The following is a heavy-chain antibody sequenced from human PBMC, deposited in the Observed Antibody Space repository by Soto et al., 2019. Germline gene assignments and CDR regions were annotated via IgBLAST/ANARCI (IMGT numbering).Heavy chain of an antibody. D-gene: IGHD5-18*01. CDR2: IYSGGST. CDR3: ARDPGGYSYGFDY. V-gene: IGHV3-53*01. J-gene: IGHJ4*02. CDR1: GFTVSSNY. Sequence: EVQLVESGGGLIQPGGSLRLSCAASGFTVSSNYMSWVRQAPGKGLEWVSVIYSGGSTYYADSVKGRFTISRDNSKNTLYLKMNSLRAEDTAVYYCARDPGGYSYGFDYWGQGTLVTVSS.